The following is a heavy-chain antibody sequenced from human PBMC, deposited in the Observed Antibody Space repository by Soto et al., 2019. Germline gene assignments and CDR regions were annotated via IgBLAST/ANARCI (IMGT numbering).Heavy chain of an antibody. CDR3: ARLTGYSSGYYHNWLDP. D-gene: IGHD6-19*01. CDR1: GGAMRSYY. J-gene: IGHJ5*02. Sequence: SETLSLTCTVSGGAMRSYYWTWIRQPPGKGLEWIGYIYYSGVTNYNPSLESRVSISVDTTRDQFSLDLTSVTAADTAIYYCARLTGYSSGYYHNWLDPWGQGTLVTVSS. CDR2: IYYSGVT. V-gene: IGHV4-59*08.